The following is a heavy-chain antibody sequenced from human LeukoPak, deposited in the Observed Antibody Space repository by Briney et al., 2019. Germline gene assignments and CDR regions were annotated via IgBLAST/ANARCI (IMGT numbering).Heavy chain of an antibody. CDR1: GFTFSSYG. CDR3: AKDQDVLLWFGELAFDY. V-gene: IGHV3-30*02. CDR2: IRYDGSNK. Sequence: GGSPRLSCAASGFTFSSYGMHWVRQAPGKGLEWVAFIRYDGSNKYYADSVKGRFTISRDNSKNTLYLQMNSLRAEDTAVYYCAKDQDVLLWFGELAFDYWGQGTLVTVSS. J-gene: IGHJ4*02. D-gene: IGHD3-10*01.